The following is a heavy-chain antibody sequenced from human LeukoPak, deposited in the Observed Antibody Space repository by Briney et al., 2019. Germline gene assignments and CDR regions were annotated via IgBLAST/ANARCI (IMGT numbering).Heavy chain of an antibody. V-gene: IGHV4-59*01. Sequence: SETLSLACTFSGDSFSDYYWTWIRRPPGGTLEWIGHTYYRGSTKYNPSLKNRVSISLDTSKNQVSLTLTSVTAADTAVYYCARAMRWTSGPVELGWFDRWGQGTQVTVSS. J-gene: IGHJ5*02. CDR1: GDSFSDYY. D-gene: IGHD1-1*01. CDR2: TYYRGST. CDR3: ARAMRWTSGPVELGWFDR.